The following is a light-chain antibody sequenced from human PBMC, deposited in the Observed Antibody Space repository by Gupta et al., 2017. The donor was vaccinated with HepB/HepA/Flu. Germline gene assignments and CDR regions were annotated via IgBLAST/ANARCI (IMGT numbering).Light chain of an antibody. J-gene: IGKJ1*01. V-gene: IGKV3-20*01. CDR3: HQYGASPRT. CDR1: QSLSGSL. Sequence: EIVLTPSSGTLSLSPGERATLSCRASQSLSGSLLAWYQQKPGQAPRLLIYGASSRANGIPDRFTGSGSGTDFTLTINRLEPEDFAVYFCHQYGASPRTFGQGTKVEIK. CDR2: GAS.